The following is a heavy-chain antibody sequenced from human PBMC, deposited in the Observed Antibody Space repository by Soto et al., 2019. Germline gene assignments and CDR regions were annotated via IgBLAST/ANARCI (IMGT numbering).Heavy chain of an antibody. Sequence: ASVKVSCKASGYTFTGYYMHWVRQAPGQGLEWMGWINPNSGGTNYAQKFQGWVTMTTDKSTNTVHMELRSLRSGDTAVYYCARTSVAQSEDYFDYWGQGTLVTVSS. CDR2: INPNSGGT. CDR3: ARTSVAQSEDYFDY. J-gene: IGHJ4*02. D-gene: IGHD5-12*01. CDR1: GYTFTGYY. V-gene: IGHV1-2*04.